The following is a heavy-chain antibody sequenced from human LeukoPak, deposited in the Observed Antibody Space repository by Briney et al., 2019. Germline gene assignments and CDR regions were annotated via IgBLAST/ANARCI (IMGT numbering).Heavy chain of an antibody. V-gene: IGHV4-59*01. CDR2: IYYSGST. CDR1: GGSISSYY. J-gene: IGHJ6*02. CDR3: ARDRAAAGYYYGMDL. D-gene: IGHD6-13*01. Sequence: SETLSLTCTVSGGSISSYYWSWIRQPPGKGLEWIGYIYYSGSTNYNPSLKSRVTISVDTSKNQFSLKLSSVTAADTAVYYCARDRAAAGYYYGMDLWGQGTTVTVSS.